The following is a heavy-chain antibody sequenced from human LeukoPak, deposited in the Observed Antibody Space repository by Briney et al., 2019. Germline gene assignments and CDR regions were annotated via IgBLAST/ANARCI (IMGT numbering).Heavy chain of an antibody. V-gene: IGHV1-3*04. CDR1: GYTFSNHA. CDR2: LNTGNGNT. J-gene: IGHJ4*02. CDR3: ARDDSSGWYLFDY. Sequence: EASVKVACKASGYTFSNHAMHWVRQAPGQRLEWMGWLNTGNGNTKYSQKFQDRITITRDTSARTAYMELRSLRSEDTAVYYCARDDSSGWYLFDYWGQGTLVTVSS. D-gene: IGHD6-19*01.